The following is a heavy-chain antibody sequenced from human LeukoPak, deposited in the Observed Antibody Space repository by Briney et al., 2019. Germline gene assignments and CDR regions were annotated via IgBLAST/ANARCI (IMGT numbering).Heavy chain of an antibody. V-gene: IGHV4-38-2*02. CDR1: GYSISSGYY. D-gene: IGHD6-13*01. J-gene: IGHJ5*02. Sequence: PSETLSLTCTVSGYSISSGYYWGWIRQPPGKGLEWIGSIYHSGSTYYNPSLKSRVTISVDTSKNQFSLKLSSVTAADTAVYYCARGPGIAAAEVLDTPRNWFDPWGQGTLVTVSS. CDR2: IYHSGST. CDR3: ARGPGIAAAEVLDTPRNWFDP.